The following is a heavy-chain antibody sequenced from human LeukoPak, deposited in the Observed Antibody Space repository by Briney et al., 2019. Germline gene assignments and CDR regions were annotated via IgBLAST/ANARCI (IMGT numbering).Heavy chain of an antibody. V-gene: IGHV3-23*01. CDR3: AKDLSSGRYGGYFDY. D-gene: IGHD6-19*01. Sequence: GGSLRLSCAASGFTFSSYGMHWVRQAPGKGLEWVSAISGSGGSTYYADSVKGRFTISRDNSKNTLYLQMNSLRAEDTAVYYCAKDLSSGRYGGYFDYWGQGTLVTVSS. CDR1: GFTFSSYG. CDR2: ISGSGGST. J-gene: IGHJ4*02.